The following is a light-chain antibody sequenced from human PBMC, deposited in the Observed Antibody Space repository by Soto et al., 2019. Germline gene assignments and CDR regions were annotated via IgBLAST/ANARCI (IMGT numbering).Light chain of an antibody. CDR1: QSVSGY. V-gene: IGKV3-11*01. Sequence: EIVLTQSPATLSLSPGERATLSCRASQSVSGYLAWYQQKPGQAPRLLIYDASNRATGIPARFSGSGSGTDFTLTISCLEPEDFAVYYCQQRYSWPWTFGQGTKVEIK. J-gene: IGKJ1*01. CDR2: DAS. CDR3: QQRYSWPWT.